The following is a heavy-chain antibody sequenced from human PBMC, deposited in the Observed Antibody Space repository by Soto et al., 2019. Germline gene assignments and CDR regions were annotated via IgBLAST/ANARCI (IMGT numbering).Heavy chain of an antibody. J-gene: IGHJ4*02. CDR2: IIPIFGTT. V-gene: IGHV1-69*13. Sequence: SVKVSCKASGGTFSNYAISWVRQAPGQGLEWMGGIIPIFGTTNYAQRFQGRVTITADESTSTAYMELSSPRSEDTAVYYCARVSSSWYKDYFDYWGQGTLVTVSS. CDR3: ARVSSSWYKDYFDY. D-gene: IGHD6-13*01. CDR1: GGTFSNYA.